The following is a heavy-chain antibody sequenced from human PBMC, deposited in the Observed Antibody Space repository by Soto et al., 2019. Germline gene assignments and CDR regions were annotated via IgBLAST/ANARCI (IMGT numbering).Heavy chain of an antibody. CDR3: ATQAYTPLATGTFGHSAFDI. V-gene: IGHV3-23*01. CDR2: ISGSGGST. CDR1: GRPFSSYA. Sequence: GGSQRLSCAAYGRPFSSYARSWVRHAPGKGLEWVSAISGSGGSTYYADSVKGRFTISRDNSKNTLYLQMNSLRAEDTAVYYCATQAYTPLATGTFGHSAFDIWGQGKMVTVSS. J-gene: IGHJ3*02. D-gene: IGHD2-2*02.